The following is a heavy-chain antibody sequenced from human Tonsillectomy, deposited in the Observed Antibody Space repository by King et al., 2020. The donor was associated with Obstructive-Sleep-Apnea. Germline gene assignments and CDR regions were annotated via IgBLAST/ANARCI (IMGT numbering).Heavy chain of an antibody. CDR2: IRYDGSNK. D-gene: IGHD4-23*01. CDR1: GFTFSSYG. V-gene: IGHV3-30*02. Sequence: VQLVESGGGVVQPGGSLRLSCAASGFTFSSYGMHWVRQAPGKGLEWVAFIRYDGSNKYYADSVKGRFTISRDNSKITLYLQMNSLRAEDTAVYYCAKAHTGGNSYFDYWGQGTLVTVSS. J-gene: IGHJ4*02. CDR3: AKAHTGGNSYFDY.